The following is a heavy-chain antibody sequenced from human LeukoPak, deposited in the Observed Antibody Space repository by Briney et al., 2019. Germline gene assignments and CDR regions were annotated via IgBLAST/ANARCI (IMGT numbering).Heavy chain of an antibody. D-gene: IGHD1-14*01. V-gene: IGHV4-39*01. J-gene: IGHJ5*02. CDR1: GGSISSNYYF. CDR2: IYYSGST. Sequence: SETLSLTCTVSGGSISSNYYFWDWIRQPPGKGLEWIGSIYYSGSTYYNPSLKSRVTISVDTSKNQFSLKLNSVTAADTAVYYCAGLIRPGWFDPWGQGTLVTVSS. CDR3: AGLIRPGWFDP.